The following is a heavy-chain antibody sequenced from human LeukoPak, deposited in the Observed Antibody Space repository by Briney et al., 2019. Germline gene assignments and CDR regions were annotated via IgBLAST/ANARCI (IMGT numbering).Heavy chain of an antibody. V-gene: IGHV4-39*07. CDR1: GGSISSSSYY. CDR3: ARVVAPYYYDSSGDDY. D-gene: IGHD3-22*01. Sequence: PSETLSLTCTVSGGSISSSSYYWGWIRQPPGKGLEWIGEINQSGSTNYNPSLKSRVTISVDTSKNQFSLKLSSVTAADTAVYYCARVVAPYYYDSSGDDYWGQGTLVTVSS. CDR2: INQSGST. J-gene: IGHJ4*02.